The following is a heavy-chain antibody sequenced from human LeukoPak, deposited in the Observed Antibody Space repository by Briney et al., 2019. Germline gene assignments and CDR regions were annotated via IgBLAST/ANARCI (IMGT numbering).Heavy chain of an antibody. D-gene: IGHD1-26*01. V-gene: IGHV3-23*01. CDR2: ISGSGFIT. Sequence: GGSLRLSCAASGFNFSNYAMSWVRLGPGKGPEWVSAISGSGFITYYADSVKGRFTMSRDNSKNTLYLQMNSLRAEDTAVYYCAKDWGAGEGAFDIWGQGTMVTVSS. CDR3: AKDWGAGEGAFDI. CDR1: GFNFSNYA. J-gene: IGHJ3*02.